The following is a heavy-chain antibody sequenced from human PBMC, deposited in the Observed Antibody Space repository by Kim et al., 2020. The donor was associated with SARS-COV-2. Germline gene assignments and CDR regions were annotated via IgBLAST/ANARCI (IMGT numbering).Heavy chain of an antibody. CDR3: AKGFHYYDSSTYHFHGMDV. CDR1: GFTLGIYA. Sequence: GGSLRLSCAASGFTLGIYALRWVRQAPGKGLEWAAGVSASGYTTYYADSVKGRFTISRDNSKNTLTLQMNSLRAEDTAVYYCAKGFHYYDSSTYHFHGMDVWGQGTTVIVSS. V-gene: IGHV3-23*01. CDR2: VSASGYTT. D-gene: IGHD3-22*01. J-gene: IGHJ6*02.